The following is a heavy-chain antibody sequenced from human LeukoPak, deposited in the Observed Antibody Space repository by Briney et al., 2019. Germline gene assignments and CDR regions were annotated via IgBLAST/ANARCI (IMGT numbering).Heavy chain of an antibody. Sequence: SQTLSLTCAIFGDSVSSNSAAWNWIRQSPSRGLEWLGRTYYRSKWYNDYAVSVKSRITINPDTSKNQFSLQLNSVTPEDTAVYYCARDSDRSEQWTELFDYWGQGTLVTVSS. J-gene: IGHJ4*02. CDR3: ARDSDRSEQWTELFDY. D-gene: IGHD6-19*01. CDR2: TYYRSKWYN. CDR1: GDSVSSNSAA. V-gene: IGHV6-1*01.